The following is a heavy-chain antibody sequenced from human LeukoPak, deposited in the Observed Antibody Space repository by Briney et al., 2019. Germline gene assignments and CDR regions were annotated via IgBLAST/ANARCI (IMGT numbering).Heavy chain of an antibody. CDR1: GFSLSTRGVA. J-gene: IGHJ5*02. CDR3: THSAPSYYYGSGSDFWFDP. D-gene: IGHD3-10*01. V-gene: IGHV2-5*01. Sequence: SGPTLVKPTQTLTLTCTFSGFSLSTRGVAVGWIRQPPGKALEWLAFIYGNDDKRYSPSLKSKLTISKDTSKNQVVLIVTNMEPVDTATYYCTHSAPSYYYGSGSDFWFDPWGQGTLVTVSS. CDR2: IYGNDDK.